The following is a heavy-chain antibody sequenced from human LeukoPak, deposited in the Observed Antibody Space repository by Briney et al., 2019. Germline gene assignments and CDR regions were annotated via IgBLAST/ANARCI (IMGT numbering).Heavy chain of an antibody. V-gene: IGHV4-34*01. CDR2: IYYSGST. CDR3: AVESESSGYYGAFDI. Sequence: SETLSLTCAVYGGSFSGYYWSWIRQPPGKGLEWIGSIYYSGSTYYNPSLKSRVTISVDTSKNQFSLKLSSVTAADTAVYYCAVESESSGYYGAFDIWGQGTMVTVSS. D-gene: IGHD3-22*01. J-gene: IGHJ3*02. CDR1: GGSFSGYY.